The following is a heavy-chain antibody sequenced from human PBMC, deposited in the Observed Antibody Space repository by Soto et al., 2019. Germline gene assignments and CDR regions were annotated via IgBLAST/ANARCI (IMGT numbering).Heavy chain of an antibody. J-gene: IGHJ6*02. CDR1: GFTFSNAW. D-gene: IGHD4-17*01. V-gene: IGHV3-15*07. Sequence: PGGSLRLSCAASGFTFSNAWMNWVRQAPGKGLEWVGRIKSKTDGGTTDYAAPVKGRFTISRDDSKNTLYLQMNSLKTEDTAVYYCTTDIYGDYARMDVWGQGTTVTVSS. CDR3: TTDIYGDYARMDV. CDR2: IKSKTDGGTT.